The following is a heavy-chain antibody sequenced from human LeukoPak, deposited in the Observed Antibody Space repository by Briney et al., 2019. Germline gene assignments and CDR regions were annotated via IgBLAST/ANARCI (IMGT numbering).Heavy chain of an antibody. CDR2: MNPNSGNT. Sequence: ASVKVSCKASGYTFTNYTLNWVRQAPGQGLEWMGWMNPNSGNTGYAQKFQGRVTMTRNTSISTAYMELSSLRSEDTAVYYCARAMILDIVATIFVLDYWGQGTLVTVSS. J-gene: IGHJ4*02. CDR3: ARAMILDIVATIFVLDY. D-gene: IGHD5-12*01. CDR1: GYTFTNYT. V-gene: IGHV1-8*02.